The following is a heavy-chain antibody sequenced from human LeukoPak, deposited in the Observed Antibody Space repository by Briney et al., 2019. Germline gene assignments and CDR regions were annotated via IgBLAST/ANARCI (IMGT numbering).Heavy chain of an antibody. CDR2: IYTSGST. CDR3: ARQQSPAYYYYYMDV. V-gene: IGHV4-4*07. Sequence: SETLSLTRTVSGGSISSYYWSWIRQPAGKGLEWIGRIYTSGSTNYNPSLKSRVTMSVDTSKNQFSLKLSSVTAADTAVYYCARQQSPAYYYYYMDVWGKGTTVTVSS. CDR1: GGSISSYY. D-gene: IGHD1/OR15-1a*01. J-gene: IGHJ6*03.